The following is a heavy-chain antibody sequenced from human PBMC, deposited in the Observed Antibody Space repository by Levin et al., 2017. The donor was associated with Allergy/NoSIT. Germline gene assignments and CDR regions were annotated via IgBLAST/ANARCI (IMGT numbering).Heavy chain of an antibody. CDR3: ARVDYGSGKIGPAGYWYFDL. CDR1: GGSFSGYY. Sequence: SETLSLTCAVYGGSFSGYYWSWIRQPPGKGLEWIGEINHSGYTNYNPSLKSRVTISVDTSKNQFSLKLSSVTAADTAVYSCARVDYGSGKIGPAGYWYFDLWGRGTLVTVSS. J-gene: IGHJ2*01. D-gene: IGHD3-10*01. V-gene: IGHV4-34*01. CDR2: INHSGYT.